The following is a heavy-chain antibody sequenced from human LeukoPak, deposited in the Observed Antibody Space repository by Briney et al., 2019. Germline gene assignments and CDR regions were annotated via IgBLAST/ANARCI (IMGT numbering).Heavy chain of an antibody. CDR2: ISSSGSTI. CDR3: ASNYGSGSYYNGIDY. V-gene: IGHV3-11*01. D-gene: IGHD3-10*01. Sequence: GGSLRLSCAASGFTFSDYYMSWIRQAPGKGLEWVSYISSSGSTIYYADSVKGRFTISRDNAKNSLYLQMNSLRAEDTALYYCASNYGSGSYYNGIDYWGQGTLVTVSS. CDR1: GFTFSDYY. J-gene: IGHJ4*02.